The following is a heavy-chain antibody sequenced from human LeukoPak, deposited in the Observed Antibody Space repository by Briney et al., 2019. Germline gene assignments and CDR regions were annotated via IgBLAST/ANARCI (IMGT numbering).Heavy chain of an antibody. CDR3: ASASGSYYTYYFDY. V-gene: IGHV4-59*01. CDR2: VYYSGST. Sequence: TSSETLSLTCTVSGGSISSYYWTWIRQPPGQGLEWIGLVYYSGSTSYNTSLTSRVTISVDTSKNQFSLRLSSVTAADTALYYCASASGSYYTYYFDYWGQGTLVTVSS. CDR1: GGSISSYY. D-gene: IGHD1-26*01. J-gene: IGHJ4*02.